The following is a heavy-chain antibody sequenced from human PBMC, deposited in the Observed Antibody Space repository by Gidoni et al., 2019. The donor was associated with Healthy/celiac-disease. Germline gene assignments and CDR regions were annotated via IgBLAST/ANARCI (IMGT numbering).Heavy chain of an antibody. CDR2: ISYDGSNK. CDR3: AHASNYGGFDY. D-gene: IGHD4-4*01. J-gene: IGHJ4*02. CDR1: GFTFSSYG. Sequence: QVQLVESGGGVVQPGRSLRPSCAASGFTFSSYGMHWVRQAPGKGLEWVAVISYDGSNKDYADSVKGRFTISRDNSKNTLYLQMNSLRAEDTAVYYCAHASNYGGFDYWGQGTLVTVSS. V-gene: IGHV3-30*03.